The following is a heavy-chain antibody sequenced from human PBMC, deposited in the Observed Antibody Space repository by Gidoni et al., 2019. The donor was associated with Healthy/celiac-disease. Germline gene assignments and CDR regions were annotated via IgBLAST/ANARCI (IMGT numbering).Heavy chain of an antibody. V-gene: IGHV4-34*01. J-gene: IGHJ4*02. CDR1: GGSFSGYY. CDR2: INHSGST. CDR3: ASGGSSSKDY. D-gene: IGHD6-19*01. Sequence: QVQLQQWGAGLLKPSEPLSLTCAVYGGSFSGYYWSWIRKPPGKGLEWIGEINHSGSTNYNPSLKSRVTISVDTSKNQFSLKLSSVTAADTAVYYCASGGSSSKDYWGQGTLVTVSS.